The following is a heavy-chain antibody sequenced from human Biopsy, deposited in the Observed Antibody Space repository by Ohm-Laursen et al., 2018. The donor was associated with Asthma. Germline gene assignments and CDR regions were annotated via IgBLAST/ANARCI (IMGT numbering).Heavy chain of an antibody. V-gene: IGHV3-33*06. Sequence: SSLRLSCAASGFTFSSYGMHWVRQAPGKGLEWVAVIWYDGSNKYYIDSVKGRFTISRDNSKNTLYLQMNSLRAEDTAVYYCAKKITSRGGMDVWGQGTTVTVSS. CDR3: AKKITSRGGMDV. CDR2: IWYDGSNK. J-gene: IGHJ6*02. D-gene: IGHD5-24*01. CDR1: GFTFSSYG.